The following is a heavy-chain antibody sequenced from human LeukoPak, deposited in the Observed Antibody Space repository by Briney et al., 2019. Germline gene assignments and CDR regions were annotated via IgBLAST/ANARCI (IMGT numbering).Heavy chain of an antibody. CDR1: GYTFTSYD. Sequence: ASVKVSCKASGYTFTSYDINWVRQATGQGLEWMGWMNPNSGNTGYAQKFQGRVTMTRNTSISTAYMELSSLRSDDTAVYYCARSLDAGNPPESGYWGQGTLVTVSS. CDR3: ARSLDAGNPPESGY. CDR2: MNPNSGNT. D-gene: IGHD4-23*01. J-gene: IGHJ4*02. V-gene: IGHV1-8*01.